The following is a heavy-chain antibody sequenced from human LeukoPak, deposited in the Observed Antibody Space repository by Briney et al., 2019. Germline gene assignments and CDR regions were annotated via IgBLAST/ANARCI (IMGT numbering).Heavy chain of an antibody. J-gene: IGHJ4*02. CDR3: ASGTEMYYFDY. CDR1: GYTLSSYS. V-gene: IGHV1-18*01. D-gene: IGHD3/OR15-3a*01. Sequence: ASVKVSCKASGYTLSSYSFIWVRQAPGQGLEWMGWISAYNGNTNYAQKFQGRVSMTTDTSTTTAYMELRTLRSDDTAVYYCASGTEMYYFDYWGRGTLVTVSS. CDR2: ISAYNGNT.